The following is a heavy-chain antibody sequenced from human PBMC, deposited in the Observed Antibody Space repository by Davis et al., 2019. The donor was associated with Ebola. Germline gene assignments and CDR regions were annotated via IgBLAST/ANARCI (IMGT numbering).Heavy chain of an antibody. CDR3: ARGSSSPY. Sequence: ASVTVSRLASVCTLSSYTISWARQAPGQGLEWMGWISAYNGDTNYAQRFQGRVTLTRDTSTRTAYMELRSLRSDDTAVYYCARGSSSPYWGQGTLVTVSS. CDR2: ISAYNGDT. CDR1: VCTLSSYT. V-gene: IGHV1-18*01. D-gene: IGHD6-13*01. J-gene: IGHJ4*02.